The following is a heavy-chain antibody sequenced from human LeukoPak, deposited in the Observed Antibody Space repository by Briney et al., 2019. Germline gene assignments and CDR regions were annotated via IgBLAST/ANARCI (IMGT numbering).Heavy chain of an antibody. CDR2: INHSGST. CDR1: GGSFSGYY. Sequence: KPPETLSLTCAVYGGSFSGYYCSWIRQPPGKGLEWIGEINHSGSTNYNPSLKSRVTISVDTSKNQFSLKLSSVTAADTAVYYCARGITMIVVVITPYHAFDIWGQGTMVTVSS. J-gene: IGHJ3*02. D-gene: IGHD3-22*01. CDR3: ARGITMIVVVITPYHAFDI. V-gene: IGHV4-34*01.